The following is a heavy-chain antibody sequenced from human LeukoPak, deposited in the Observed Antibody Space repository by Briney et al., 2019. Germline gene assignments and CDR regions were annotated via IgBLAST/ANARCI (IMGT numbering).Heavy chain of an antibody. Sequence: GGSLRLSCAASGFTFSSYWMSWVRQAPGKGLEWVANIKQDGSEENFVDSVKGRFSISRDNAKKSLYLQMNSLRAEDTAVYYCARGSSAGASLRHDYWGQGTLVTVSS. CDR1: GFTFSSYW. CDR2: IKQDGSEE. V-gene: IGHV3-7*01. D-gene: IGHD1-26*01. CDR3: ARGSSAGASLRHDY. J-gene: IGHJ4*02.